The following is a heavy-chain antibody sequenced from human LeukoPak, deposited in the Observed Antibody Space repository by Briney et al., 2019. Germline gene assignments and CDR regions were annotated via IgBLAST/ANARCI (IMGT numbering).Heavy chain of an antibody. CDR3: AGNWNDERVDY. D-gene: IGHD1-1*01. CDR2: IYHSGST. CDR1: GYSISSGYY. V-gene: IGHV4-38-2*01. J-gene: IGHJ4*02. Sequence: SETLSLTCAVSGYSISSGYYWGWIRQPPGKGLGWIGSIYHSGSTYYNPSLKSRVTISVDTSKNQFSLKLSSVTAADTAVYYCAGNWNDERVDYWGQGTLVTVSS.